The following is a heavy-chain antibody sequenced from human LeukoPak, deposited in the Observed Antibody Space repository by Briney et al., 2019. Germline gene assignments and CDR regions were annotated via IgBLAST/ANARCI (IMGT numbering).Heavy chain of an antibody. CDR3: ARGTVVVPPHPVGAFDI. D-gene: IGHD3-22*01. CDR1: GGSISSYY. J-gene: IGHJ3*02. Sequence: SETLSLTCTVSGGSISSYYWSWIRQPPGKGLEWIGYIYYSGSTNYNPSLKSRVTISVDTSKNQFSLKLSSVTAADTAVYYCARGTVVVPPHPVGAFDIWGQGTMVTVSS. CDR2: IYYSGST. V-gene: IGHV4-59*01.